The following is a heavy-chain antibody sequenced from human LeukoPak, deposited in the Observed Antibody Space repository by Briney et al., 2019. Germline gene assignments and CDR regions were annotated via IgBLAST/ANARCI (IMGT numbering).Heavy chain of an antibody. Sequence: GVSLTLSCAASGFTFSTYHMLWLRHAPGKGRLWVSRLSGDGSSTKYADSLKGRFTISRDNAKNTLYLQMNSLRAEDTAVYFCARASTTVPNLLDNWGQGTLVTVSS. D-gene: IGHD4-17*01. CDR3: ARASTTVPNLLDN. CDR2: LSGDGSST. J-gene: IGHJ4*02. V-gene: IGHV3-74*03. CDR1: GFTFSTYH.